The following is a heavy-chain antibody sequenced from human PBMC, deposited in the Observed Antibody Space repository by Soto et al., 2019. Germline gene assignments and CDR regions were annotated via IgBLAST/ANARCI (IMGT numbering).Heavy chain of an antibody. CDR1: GFTFSSYA. Sequence: EVQLLESGGGLVQPGGSLRLSCAASGFTFSSYAMSWVRQAPGKGLEWVAGISGSGVSTYYADSVKGRFTISRDNSKNPLYLQMNSLRAEDTAVYYCPKPIVLMVYAHAYWGQGTPVTVSS. J-gene: IGHJ4*02. V-gene: IGHV3-23*01. CDR3: PKPIVLMVYAHAY. CDR2: ISGSGVST. D-gene: IGHD2-8*01.